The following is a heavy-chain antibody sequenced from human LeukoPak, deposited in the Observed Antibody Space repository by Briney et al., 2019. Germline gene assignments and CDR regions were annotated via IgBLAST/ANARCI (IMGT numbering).Heavy chain of an antibody. CDR2: ISSSSSYI. D-gene: IGHD2-15*01. CDR3: AGGSGWLVDY. V-gene: IGHV3-21*01. J-gene: IGHJ4*02. Sequence: PGGSLRLSCAASGFTLSSYSMNWVRQAPGKGLEWVSFISSSSSYIYYADSVKGRFTISRDNAKNSLYLQINSLRVEDTSVYYCAGGSGWLVDYWGQGTLVTVSS. CDR1: GFTLSSYS.